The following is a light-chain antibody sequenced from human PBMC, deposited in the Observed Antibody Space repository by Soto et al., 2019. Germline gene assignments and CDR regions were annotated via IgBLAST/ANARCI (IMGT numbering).Light chain of an antibody. CDR2: EGT. CDR1: SSDVGSYNL. V-gene: IGLV2-23*01. J-gene: IGLJ3*02. CDR3: CSYAGSSTLV. Sequence: QSALTQPASVSGSPGQSITISCTGTSSDVGSYNLVSWYQHHPGKAPKFMIYEGTKRPSGVSNRFSGSKSGNTASLTISGLQAEDEADYYCCSYAGSSTLVFGGGTQLTVL.